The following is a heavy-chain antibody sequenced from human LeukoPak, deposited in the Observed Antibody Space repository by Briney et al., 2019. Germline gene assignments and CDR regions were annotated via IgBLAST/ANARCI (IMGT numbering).Heavy chain of an antibody. CDR3: ARGGVDHYGSGTYYLMYYFDH. CDR1: GFTFNTYG. D-gene: IGHD3-10*01. Sequence: GGTLRLSCAASGFTFNTYGMSWVRQAPGKGLEGVSGISGSGGATYYADSVKGRFTVSGDDPHNTLYLQMNSVRAEDTAVYFCARGGVDHYGSGTYYLMYYFDHWGQGALVTVSS. V-gene: IGHV3-23*01. CDR2: ISGSGGAT. J-gene: IGHJ4*02.